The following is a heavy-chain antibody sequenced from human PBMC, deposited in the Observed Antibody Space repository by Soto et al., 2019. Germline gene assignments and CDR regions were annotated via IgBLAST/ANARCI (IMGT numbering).Heavy chain of an antibody. CDR1: GGSISSYY. V-gene: IGHV4-59*01. Sequence: SSETLSLTCTVSGGSISSYYWSWIRQPPGKGLEWIGYIYYSGSTNYNPSLKSRVTISVDTSKNQFSLKLSSVTAADTAVYYCARASSSLWFGELFSKFPEPEYYFDYWGQGILVTVSS. CDR2: IYYSGST. CDR3: ARASSSLWFGELFSKFPEPEYYFDY. D-gene: IGHD3-10*01. J-gene: IGHJ4*02.